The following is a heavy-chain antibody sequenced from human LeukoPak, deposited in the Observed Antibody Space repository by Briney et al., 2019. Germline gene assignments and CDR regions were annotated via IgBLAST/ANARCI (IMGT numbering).Heavy chain of an antibody. Sequence: SETLSLTCTVSGYSISSGYYWGWIRQPPGKGLEWIGSIYHSGSTYYNPSLKSRVTISVDTSKNQFSLKLSSVTAADTAVYYCARENMITFGGVDYWGQGTLVTVSS. D-gene: IGHD3-16*01. CDR3: ARENMITFGGVDY. CDR1: GYSISSGYY. CDR2: IYHSGST. J-gene: IGHJ4*02. V-gene: IGHV4-38-2*02.